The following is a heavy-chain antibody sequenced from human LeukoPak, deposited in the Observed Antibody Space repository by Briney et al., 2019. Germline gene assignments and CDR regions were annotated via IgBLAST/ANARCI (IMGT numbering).Heavy chain of an antibody. V-gene: IGHV1-8*01. CDR1: GYTFTSYD. Sequence: ASVKVSCKASGYTFTSYDINWVRQATGQGREWMGWMNPNSGNTGYAQKFKGRVTMTRNTSISTAYMELSSLRSEDTAVYYCARTGIAARRSDDWFDPWGQGTLVTVSS. J-gene: IGHJ5*02. CDR2: MNPNSGNT. CDR3: ARTGIAARRSDDWFDP. D-gene: IGHD6-6*01.